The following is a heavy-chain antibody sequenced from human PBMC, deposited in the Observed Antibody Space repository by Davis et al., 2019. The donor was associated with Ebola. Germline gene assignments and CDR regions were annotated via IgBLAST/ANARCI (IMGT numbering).Heavy chain of an antibody. V-gene: IGHV1-18*01. J-gene: IGHJ3*02. CDR3: ARTSIVGTTTTASDI. CDR1: GYTFNRYG. CDR2: FSAYNGNT. D-gene: IGHD1-26*01. Sequence: ASVKVSCKSSGYTFNRYGITWVRQAPGQGLEWMGWFSAYNGNTNYAQKLQGRVTMTTDTSTGTAYLDLRSLRSDDTAVYFCARTSIVGTTTTASDIWGQGTLVTVSS.